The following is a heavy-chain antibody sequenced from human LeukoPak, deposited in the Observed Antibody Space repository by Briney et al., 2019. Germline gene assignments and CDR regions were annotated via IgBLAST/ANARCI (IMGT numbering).Heavy chain of an antibody. J-gene: IGHJ3*02. V-gene: IGHV3-48*04. D-gene: IGHD6-19*01. CDR3: ARDIGSAVAGTSAFDI. CDR2: ISSSSSTI. Sequence: PGGSLRLSCAASGFTFSSYSMNWVRQAPGKGLEWVSYISSSSSTIYYADSVKGRFTISRDNAKNSLYLQMNSLRAEDTAVYYCARDIGSAVAGTSAFDIWGQGTMVTVSS. CDR1: GFTFSSYS.